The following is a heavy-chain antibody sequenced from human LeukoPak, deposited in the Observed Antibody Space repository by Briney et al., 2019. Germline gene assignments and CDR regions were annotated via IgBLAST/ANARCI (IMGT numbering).Heavy chain of an antibody. CDR3: ARQGCITTSCHTIDY. V-gene: IGHV5-51*01. D-gene: IGHD2-2*02. Sequence: AGASLKIYCKGSGFTYTKSWIAWVRQLPGKGLELSGIIYPVDSENKYSPYFEGQVTISVDKSISTAYLQWSSLKASDTAMYYCARQGCITTSCHTIDYWGQGTLVTVSS. CDR2: IYPVDSEN. CDR1: GFTYTKSW. J-gene: IGHJ4*02.